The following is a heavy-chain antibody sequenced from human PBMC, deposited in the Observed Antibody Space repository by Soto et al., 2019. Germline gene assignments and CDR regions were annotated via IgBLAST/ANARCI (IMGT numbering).Heavy chain of an antibody. CDR2: INPSGGST. Sequence: ASVKVSCKASGYTFTSYYMHWVRQAPGQGLEWMGIINPSGGSTSYAQKFQGRVTMTRDTSTSTVYMELSSLRSEGTAVYYCARDLGQKWLSRGMDVWGQGTTVTVSS. CDR1: GYTFTSYY. V-gene: IGHV1-46*01. CDR3: ARDLGQKWLSRGMDV. J-gene: IGHJ6*02. D-gene: IGHD3-22*01.